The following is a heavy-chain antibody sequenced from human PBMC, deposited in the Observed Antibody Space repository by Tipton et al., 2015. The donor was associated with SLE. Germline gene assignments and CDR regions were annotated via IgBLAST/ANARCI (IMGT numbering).Heavy chain of an antibody. V-gene: IGHV4-61*09. J-gene: IGHJ3*02. Sequence: LRLSCTVSGGSISSGSYYWSWIRQPAGKGLEWIGHIYTSGSTNYNPSLKSRVTISVDTSKNQFSLKLSSVTAADTAVYYCARDPSGSYYPWAFDIWGQGTMVTVSS. CDR3: ARDPSGSYYPWAFDI. CDR2: IYTSGST. D-gene: IGHD3-10*01. CDR1: GGSISSGSYY.